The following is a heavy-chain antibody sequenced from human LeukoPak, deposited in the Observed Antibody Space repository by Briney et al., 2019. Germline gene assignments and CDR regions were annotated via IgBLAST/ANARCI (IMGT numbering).Heavy chain of an antibody. CDR3: ARVMWGTIDY. CDR2: INHSGST. J-gene: IGHJ4*02. Sequence: NPSETLSLTCAVYGGSFSGYYWSWIRQPPGKGLEWIGEINHSGSTNYNPSLKSRVTISVDTSKNQFSLKLSSVTAADTAVYYCARVMWGTIDYWGQGTLVTVSS. V-gene: IGHV4-34*01. CDR1: GGSFSGYY. D-gene: IGHD1/OR15-1a*01.